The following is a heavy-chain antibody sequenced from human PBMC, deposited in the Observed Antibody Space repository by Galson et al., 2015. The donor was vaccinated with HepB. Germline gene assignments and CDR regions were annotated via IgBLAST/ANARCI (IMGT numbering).Heavy chain of an antibody. V-gene: IGHV1-46*01. J-gene: IGHJ4*02. CDR2: INPSGGST. CDR3: ARVYRSYSSSWYWGY. CDR1: GCTFTSYY. Sequence: SVKVSCKASGCTFTSYYMHWVRQAPGQGLEWMGIINPSGGSTSYAQKFQGRVTMTRDTSTSTVYMELSSLRSEDTAVYYCARVYRSYSSSWYWGYWGQGTLVTVSS. D-gene: IGHD6-13*01.